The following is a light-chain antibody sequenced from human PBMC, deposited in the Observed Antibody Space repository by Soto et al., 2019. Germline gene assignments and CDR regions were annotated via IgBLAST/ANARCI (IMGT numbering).Light chain of an antibody. CDR2: AAS. CDR1: QSVLYSPNNKNY. Sequence: DIVMTQTPDSLAVSLGERATINCKSSQSVLYSPNNKNYLGWYQQKPGKAPKLLIYAASSLQSGVPSRFSGSGSGTDFTLTISSLQPEDFATYYCQQSYSTPTWTFGQGTKVDIK. CDR3: QQSYSTPTWT. V-gene: IGKV4-1*01. J-gene: IGKJ1*01.